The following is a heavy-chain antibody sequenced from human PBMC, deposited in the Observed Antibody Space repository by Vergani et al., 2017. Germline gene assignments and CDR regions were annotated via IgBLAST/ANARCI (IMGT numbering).Heavy chain of an antibody. CDR3: ARDSWTSELRGVYWFDT. CDR2: IHSSGTT. J-gene: IGHJ5*02. V-gene: IGHV4-61*02. Sequence: QVQLHESGPGLVKPSQTLSLTCTVSGGSITSGSFYWSWIRQPAGKGMEWIGRIHSSGTTNYKPSLKSRVILSVDTSKNQLSRRMTSVTAADTAVYYCARDSWTSELRGVYWFDTWGQGTLVSVSS. D-gene: IGHD3-10*01. CDR1: GGSITSGSFY.